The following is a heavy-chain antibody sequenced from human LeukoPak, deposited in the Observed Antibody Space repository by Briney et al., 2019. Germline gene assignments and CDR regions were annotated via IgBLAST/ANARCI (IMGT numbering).Heavy chain of an antibody. J-gene: IGHJ5*01. Sequence: GGSLRVSCAASGFTFSSYAMHWVRQAPGKGLEWLAFIRPDGSDKYYADSVKGRFTLSRDNSKKTLYLQMNSLRTEDTAVYYCVKADTVLDSWGQGTLVTVSS. V-gene: IGHV3-30*02. CDR1: GFTFSSYA. D-gene: IGHD5-18*01. CDR2: IRPDGSDK. CDR3: VKADTVLDS.